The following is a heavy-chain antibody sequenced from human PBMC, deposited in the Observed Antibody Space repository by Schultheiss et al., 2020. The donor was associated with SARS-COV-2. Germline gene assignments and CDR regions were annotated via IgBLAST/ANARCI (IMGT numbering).Heavy chain of an antibody. Sequence: GESLKISCAASGFTFSSYGMHWVRQAPGKGLEWVSAISGSGGSTYYADSVKGRFTISRDNSKNTLYLQMNSLRAEDTAVYYCAKDQYDSRIVVVVAATLFDYWGQGTLVTVSS. V-gene: IGHV3-23*01. CDR3: AKDQYDSRIVVVVAATLFDY. CDR1: GFTFSSYG. D-gene: IGHD2-15*01. J-gene: IGHJ4*02. CDR2: ISGSGGST.